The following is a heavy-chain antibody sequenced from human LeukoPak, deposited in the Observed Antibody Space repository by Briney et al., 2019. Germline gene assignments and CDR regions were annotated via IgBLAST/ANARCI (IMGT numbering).Heavy chain of an antibody. J-gene: IGHJ1*01. CDR3: ARGVYCSGGSCSEYFQH. CDR1: GGTFSSYA. V-gene: IGHV1-69*04. CDR2: IIPILGIA. D-gene: IGHD2-15*01. Sequence: WVKVSCKASGGTFSSYAISWVRQAPGQGLEWMGRIIPILGIANYAQKFQGRVTITADKSTSTAYMELSSLRSEDTAVYYCARGVYCSGGSCSEYFQHWGQGTLVTVSS.